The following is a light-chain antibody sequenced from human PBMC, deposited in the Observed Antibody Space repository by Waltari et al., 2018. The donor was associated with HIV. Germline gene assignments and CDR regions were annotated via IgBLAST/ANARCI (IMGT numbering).Light chain of an antibody. Sequence: SVSGFLGQSINISCTGISTDSRFYLYVSWYQQYPGKIPRLIIFDINNRPSGVSDHFSGSRSGNSASLTFSGLQSGDEAHYYCASNRLDYTLIFGGGTKLTVL. CDR1: STDSRFYLY. CDR2: DIN. J-gene: IGLJ2*01. V-gene: IGLV2-14*03. CDR3: ASNRLDYTLI.